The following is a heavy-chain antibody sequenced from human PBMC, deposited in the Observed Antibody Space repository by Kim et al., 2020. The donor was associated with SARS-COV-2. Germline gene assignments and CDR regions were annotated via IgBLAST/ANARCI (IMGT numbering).Heavy chain of an antibody. CDR3: ARDRGANYDILTGYYEGHYYYGMDV. J-gene: IGHJ6*02. D-gene: IGHD3-9*01. Sequence: SETLSLTCTVSGGSVSSGSYYWSWIRQPPGKGLEWIGYIYYSGSTNYNPSLKSRVTISVDTSKNQFSLKLSSVTAADTAVYYCARDRGANYDILTGYYEGHYYYGMDVWGQGTTVTVSS. CDR2: IYYSGST. CDR1: GGSVSSGSYY. V-gene: IGHV4-61*01.